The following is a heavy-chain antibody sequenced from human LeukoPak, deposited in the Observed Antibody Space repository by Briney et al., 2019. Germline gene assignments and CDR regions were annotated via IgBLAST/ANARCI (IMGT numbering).Heavy chain of an antibody. CDR3: ARDSSGWYRDYYYYYMDV. D-gene: IGHD6-19*01. J-gene: IGHJ6*03. V-gene: IGHV3-7*01. Sequence: PAGSLRLSCAASGFTFSSNWMSWVRQAPGKGLEWVANIKKDGSEKYYVESLKRRFTISRDNAKHSLYLQMNSLRAEDTAVYYCARDSSGWYRDYYYYYMDVWGKGTTVTISS. CDR2: IKKDGSEK. CDR1: GFTFSSNW.